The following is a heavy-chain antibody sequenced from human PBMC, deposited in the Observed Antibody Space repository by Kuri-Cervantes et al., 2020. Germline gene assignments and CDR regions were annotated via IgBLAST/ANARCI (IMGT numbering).Heavy chain of an antibody. V-gene: IGHV3-9*01. D-gene: IGHD1-26*01. J-gene: IGHJ4*02. Sequence: SLKISCAASGFTFDDYAMHWVRQAPGKGLEWVSGISWNSGSIGYADSVKGRFTISRDNSKNTLYLQMNSLRAEDTAVYYCAKGGITRGSSYDYWGQGTLVTVSS. CDR3: AKGGITRGSSYDY. CDR2: ISWNSGSI. CDR1: GFTFDDYA.